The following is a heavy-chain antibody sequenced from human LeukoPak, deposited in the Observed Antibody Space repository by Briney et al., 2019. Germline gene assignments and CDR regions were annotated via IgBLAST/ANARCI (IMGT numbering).Heavy chain of an antibody. Sequence: GGSLRLSCAASGFPFRSYAMHWVRQAPGKGLEWVAFIRYDGSYKYYGDSVKGRFTISRDNSKNTLYLQMNSLRAEDTAVYYCAKNTMVRNWGQGTLATVSS. CDR3: AKNTMVRN. J-gene: IGHJ4*02. D-gene: IGHD3-10*01. CDR1: GFPFRSYA. CDR2: IRYDGSYK. V-gene: IGHV3-30*02.